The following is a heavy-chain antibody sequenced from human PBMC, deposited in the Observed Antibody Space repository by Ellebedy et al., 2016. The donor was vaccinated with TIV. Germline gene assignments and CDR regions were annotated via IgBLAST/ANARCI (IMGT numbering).Heavy chain of an antibody. V-gene: IGHV3-23*01. CDR3: AKEGSGSTRYFDY. J-gene: IGHJ4*02. D-gene: IGHD3-10*01. Sequence: PGGSLRLSCAASGFTFSSYGMSWVRQAPGKGLEWVSSISDSGGSTYYADSVKGRFTISRDNSKNTLYLQMNSLRAEDTAVYYCAKEGSGSTRYFDYWGRGTLVTVSS. CDR1: GFTFSSYG. CDR2: ISDSGGST.